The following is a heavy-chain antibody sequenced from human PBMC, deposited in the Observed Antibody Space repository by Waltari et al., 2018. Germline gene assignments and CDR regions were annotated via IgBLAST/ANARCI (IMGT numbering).Heavy chain of an antibody. Sequence: LQLQESGPGLVKPSETLSLTCTVSGGSISSSSYYCGWIRQPPGKGLEWIGSIYYSGSTYYNPSLKSRVTISVDTSKNQFSLKLSSVTAADTAVYYCARDGEDSSSWYYWGQGTLVTVSS. CDR2: IYYSGST. D-gene: IGHD6-13*01. CDR3: ARDGEDSSSWYY. CDR1: GGSISSSSYY. V-gene: IGHV4-39*07. J-gene: IGHJ4*02.